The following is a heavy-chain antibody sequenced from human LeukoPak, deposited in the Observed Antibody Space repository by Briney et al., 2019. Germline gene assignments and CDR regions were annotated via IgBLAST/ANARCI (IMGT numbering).Heavy chain of an antibody. CDR3: ARYERGGGVDY. V-gene: IGHV3-48*01. D-gene: IGHD3-10*01. CDR1: GFTFSTDS. Sequence: GGSLRLSCAASGFTFSTDSMNWVRQAPGKGLEWVSYISSSGSNINYADSVKGRFTISRDNAKNSLFLQMNSLRVEDTAVYYCARYERGGGVDYWGQGTLVTVSS. J-gene: IGHJ4*02. CDR2: ISSSGSNI.